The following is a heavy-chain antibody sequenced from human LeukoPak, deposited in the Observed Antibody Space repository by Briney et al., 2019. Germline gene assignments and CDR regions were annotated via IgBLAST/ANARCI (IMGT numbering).Heavy chain of an antibody. CDR1: GDSVSSNSAA. CDR3: ARNGIGTTYDAFGI. Sequence: KTSQTLSLTCAISGDSVSSNSAAWNWIRQSPSRGLEWLGRTYFRSKWYNDYAVSVKSRIIINADTSKNHFSLQLNSVTPEDTAVYFYARNGIGTTYDAFGIWGQGTMVTVSS. V-gene: IGHV6-1*01. CDR2: TYFRSKWYN. D-gene: IGHD1-1*01. J-gene: IGHJ3*02.